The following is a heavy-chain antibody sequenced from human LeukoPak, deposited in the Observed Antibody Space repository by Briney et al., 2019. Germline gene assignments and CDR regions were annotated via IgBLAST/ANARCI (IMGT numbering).Heavy chain of an antibody. V-gene: IGHV4-31*03. CDR2: IYYTVST. CDR3: ARARVYYGSGDPFDY. J-gene: IGHJ4*02. CDR1: GASIISDGYY. D-gene: IGHD3-10*01. Sequence: SQTLSLTCTVSGASIISDGYYWTWIRQHPGKGLEWIGYIYYTVSTYYNPSLKSRLSILVDTSKNQFSLRLSSVTAADTALYYCARARVYYGSGDPFDYWGQGTLVTVSS.